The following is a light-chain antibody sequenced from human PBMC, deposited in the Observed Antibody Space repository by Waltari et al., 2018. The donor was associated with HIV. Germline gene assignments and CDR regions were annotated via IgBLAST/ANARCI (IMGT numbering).Light chain of an antibody. CDR3: CSYAGSSTWV. Sequence: SALTQPASVSASPGQSITISCAGTSSAVGSYRLVSWYQQHPDKPPKLIIYEVTKRPSGISNRFSGSKSGNTASLTISGLQAEDEADYYCCSYAGSSTWVFGGGTKLTVL. J-gene: IGLJ3*02. V-gene: IGLV2-23*02. CDR1: SSAVGSYRL. CDR2: EVT.